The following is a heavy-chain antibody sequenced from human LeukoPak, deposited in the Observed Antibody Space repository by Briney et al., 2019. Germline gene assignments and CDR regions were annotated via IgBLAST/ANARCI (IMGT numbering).Heavy chain of an antibody. CDR3: ARQAPYSSSSQAFDY. D-gene: IGHD6-6*01. CDR2: IYYSGST. CDR1: GGSISSSSYY. V-gene: IGHV4-39*01. Sequence: SETLSLTCTVSGGSISSSSYYWGWIRQPPGKGLEWIGSIYYSGSTYYNPSLKSRVTISVDTSKNQFSLKLSSVTAADTAVYYCARQAPYSSSSQAFDYWGQGTLVTVSS. J-gene: IGHJ4*02.